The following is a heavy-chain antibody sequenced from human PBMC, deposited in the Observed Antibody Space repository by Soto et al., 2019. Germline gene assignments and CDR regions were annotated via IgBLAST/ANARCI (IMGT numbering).Heavy chain of an antibody. CDR2: ISSSSSYI. J-gene: IGHJ6*03. D-gene: IGHD6-13*01. Sequence: AGGSLRLSCVASGFTFSSYAMTWVRQAPGKGLEWVSSISSSSSYIYYADSVKGRFTISRDNAKNSLYLQMNSLRAEDTAVYYCARGLSVYSSIVLYYYYMDVWGKGTTVTVSS. V-gene: IGHV3-21*01. CDR1: GFTFSSYA. CDR3: ARGLSVYSSIVLYYYYMDV.